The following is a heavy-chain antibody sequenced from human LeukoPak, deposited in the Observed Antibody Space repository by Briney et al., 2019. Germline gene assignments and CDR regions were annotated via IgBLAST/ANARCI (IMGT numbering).Heavy chain of an antibody. J-gene: IGHJ3*02. D-gene: IGHD3-16*02. CDR1: GGTFSSYA. Sequence: ASVKVSCKASGGTFSSYAISWVRQAPGQGLEWMGGIIPIFGTANYAQKFQGRVTITADESTSTAYMELSSLRSEDTAVYYCARDRIFFYDYVWGSYRHDAFDIWGQGTMVTVSS. CDR2: IIPIFGTA. CDR3: ARDRIFFYDYVWGSYRHDAFDI. V-gene: IGHV1-69*13.